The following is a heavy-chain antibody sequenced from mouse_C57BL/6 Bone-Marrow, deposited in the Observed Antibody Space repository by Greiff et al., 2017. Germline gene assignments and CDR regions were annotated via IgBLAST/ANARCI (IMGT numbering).Heavy chain of an antibody. CDR1: GYTFTSYW. D-gene: IGHD2-2*01. Sequence: QVQLQQPGAELVKPGASVKMSCKASGYTFTSYWITWVKQRPGQGLEWIGDIYRGSGSTNYNEKFKSKATLTVDTSSSTAYMQLSSLTSEDSAVYYCARIGGYDGGVFDYWGQGTTLTVSS. CDR2: IYRGSGST. CDR3: ARIGGYDGGVFDY. V-gene: IGHV1-55*01. J-gene: IGHJ2*01.